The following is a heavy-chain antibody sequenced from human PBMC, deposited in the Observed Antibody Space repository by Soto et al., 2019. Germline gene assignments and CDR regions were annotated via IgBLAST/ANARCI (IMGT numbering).Heavy chain of an antibody. CDR1: GFTFSSYA. J-gene: IGHJ6*02. CDR2: ISYDGSNK. V-gene: IGHV3-30-3*01. Sequence: QVQLVESGGGVVQPGRSLRLSCAASGFTFSSYAMHWVRQAPGKGLEWVAVISYDGSNKYYADSVKGRFTISRDNSKNTLYLQMNSLRAEDTAVYYCARDPPDPIVVVVAADVWGQGTTVTVSS. CDR3: ARDPPDPIVVVVAADV. D-gene: IGHD2-15*01.